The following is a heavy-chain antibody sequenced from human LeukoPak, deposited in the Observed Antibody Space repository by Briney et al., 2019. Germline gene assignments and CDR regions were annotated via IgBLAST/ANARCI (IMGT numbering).Heavy chain of an antibody. D-gene: IGHD3-10*01. CDR2: INLNSRGT. Sequence: ASVKVSFKASGYTFTDYYMHWVRQAPGQGLEWMGWINLNSRGTNYAQKFQGRVTMTRDTSISTAYMELNRLRSDDTAVYDCARERRGLERAFDSWGEGKMVTVSS. CDR1: GYTFTDYY. CDR3: ARERRGLERAFDS. J-gene: IGHJ3*02. V-gene: IGHV1-2*02.